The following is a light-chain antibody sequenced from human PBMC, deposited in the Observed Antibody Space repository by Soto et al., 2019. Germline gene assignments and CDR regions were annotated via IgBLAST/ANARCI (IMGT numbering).Light chain of an antibody. J-gene: IGLJ3*02. CDR1: KNDIGVYDF. CDR2: EVT. V-gene: IGLV2-14*01. CDR3: SLYTISRV. Sequence: QSALTQPPSASGSPGQSVTISCSGTKNDIGVYDFVSWYQHHPGKAPRLIIYEVTNRPSGVSNRFSGSKSGNTASLTISGLQAEDEADYYCSLYTISRVFGGGTKLTVL.